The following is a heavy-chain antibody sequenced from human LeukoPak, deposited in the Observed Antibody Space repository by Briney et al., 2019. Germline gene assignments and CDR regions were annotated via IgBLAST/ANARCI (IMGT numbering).Heavy chain of an antibody. CDR3: ARRGKMVQPTYYYYMDV. D-gene: IGHD3-10*01. Sequence: KPSETLSLTCTVSGGSISSSSYYWGWIRQPPGKGLEWIGSIYYSGSTYYNPSLKSRVTISVDTSKNQFSLKLSSVTAADTAVYYCARRGKMVQPTYYYYMDVWGKGTTVTVSS. V-gene: IGHV4-39*01. J-gene: IGHJ6*03. CDR2: IYYSGST. CDR1: GGSISSSSYY.